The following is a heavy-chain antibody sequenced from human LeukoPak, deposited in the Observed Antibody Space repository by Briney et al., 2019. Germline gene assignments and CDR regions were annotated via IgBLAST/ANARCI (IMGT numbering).Heavy chain of an antibody. J-gene: IGHJ4*02. CDR2: IHSSGAT. CDR1: GFTGSNNY. CDR3: ANHLGRHSYGYALDQ. V-gene: IGHV3-53*01. Sequence: GGSLRLSCAASGFTGSNNYVSWVRQAPGMGLEWVSAIHSSGATCYADSVKGRFTISRDTSKNTLYLQISSLRVEDTAIYYCANHLGRHSYGYALDQWGQGTLVTVSS. D-gene: IGHD5-18*01.